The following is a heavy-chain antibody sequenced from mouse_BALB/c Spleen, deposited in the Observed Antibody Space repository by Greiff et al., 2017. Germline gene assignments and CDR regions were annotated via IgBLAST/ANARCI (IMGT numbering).Heavy chain of an antibody. J-gene: IGHJ4*01. CDR3: ARGIYGSKDYAMDY. D-gene: IGHD1-1*01. Sequence: EVQRVESGGGLVKPGGSLKLSCAASGFTFSSYAMSWVRQTPEKRLEWVASISSGGSTYYPDSVKGRFTISRDNARNILYLQMSSLRSEDTAMYYCARGIYGSKDYAMDYWGQGTSVTVSS. CDR2: ISSGGST. V-gene: IGHV5-6-5*01. CDR1: GFTFSSYA.